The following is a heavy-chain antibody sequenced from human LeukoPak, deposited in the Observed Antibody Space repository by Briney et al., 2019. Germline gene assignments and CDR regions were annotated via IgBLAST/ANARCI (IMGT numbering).Heavy chain of an antibody. D-gene: IGHD4-11*01. CDR2: IIPILGIA. J-gene: IGHJ6*02. CDR3: ARDWVYSTNYYGMDV. V-gene: IGHV1-69*04. CDR1: GGTFSSYA. Sequence: ASVKVSCKASGGTFSSYAISWVRQAPGQGLEWMGRIIPILGIANYAQKFQGRVTITADKSTSTAYMELSSLRSEDTAVYYCARDWVYSTNYYGMDVWGQGTTVTVSS.